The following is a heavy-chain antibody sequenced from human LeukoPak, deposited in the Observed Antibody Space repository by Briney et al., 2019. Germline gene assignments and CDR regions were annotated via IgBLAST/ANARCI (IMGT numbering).Heavy chain of an antibody. Sequence: GGSLRLCCAASGFTFRTYWMSWVRQAPGKGLEWVANIHRDGNEKYYVDSVKGRFTISRDNAKNSLYLQMNSLRVEDTAVYYCARGDDFSGDYWGQGTLVTVSS. V-gene: IGHV3-7*04. CDR2: IHRDGNEK. CDR1: GFTFRTYW. CDR3: ARGDDFSGDY. J-gene: IGHJ4*02. D-gene: IGHD2-21*02.